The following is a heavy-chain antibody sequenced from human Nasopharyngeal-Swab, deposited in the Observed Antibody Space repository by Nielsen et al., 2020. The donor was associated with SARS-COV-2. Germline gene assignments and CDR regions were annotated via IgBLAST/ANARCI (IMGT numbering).Heavy chain of an antibody. V-gene: IGHV3-33*01. J-gene: IGHJ4*02. Sequence: GEFLKISCAASGFSFSTYGMHWVRQAPGKGPEWVAVLWHDGSNVGYADSVKGRFSISRDNSKNTLYLQMNSLRAEDTAMYYCARDLVRVWSYVGTLDYWGQGTLVTVSS. D-gene: IGHD4-23*01. CDR1: GFSFSTYG. CDR2: LWHDGSNV. CDR3: ARDLVRVWSYVGTLDY.